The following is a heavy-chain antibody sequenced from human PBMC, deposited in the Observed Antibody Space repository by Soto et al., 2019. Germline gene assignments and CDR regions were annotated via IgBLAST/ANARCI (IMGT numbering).Heavy chain of an antibody. J-gene: IGHJ5*02. CDR3: ARERSAAGTGWFDP. CDR1: GYTFTSYD. V-gene: IGHV1-8*01. D-gene: IGHD6-13*01. CDR2: MNPNSGNT. Sequence: QVQLVQSGAEVKKPGASVKVSCKASGYTFTSYDINWVRQATGQGLEWMGWMNPNSGNTGYAQKFQRGVTMTRNTSISTAYMELSSLRSEDTAVYYCARERSAAGTGWFDPWGQGTLVTVSS.